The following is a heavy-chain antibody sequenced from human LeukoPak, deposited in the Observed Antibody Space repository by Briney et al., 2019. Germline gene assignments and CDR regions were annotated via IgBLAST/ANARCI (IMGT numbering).Heavy chain of an antibody. V-gene: IGHV3-23*01. CDR3: AKVARSTLLYYFDY. Sequence: PGGSLRLSCAASGFTFSSYAMSWVRQAPGKGLEWVSSISGGGTSTYYADSVKGRFTISRDNSENTLNLQMNNLRAEDTAVYYCAKVARSTLLYYFDYWGQGTLVTVSS. CDR1: GFTFSSYA. CDR2: ISGGGTST. J-gene: IGHJ4*02.